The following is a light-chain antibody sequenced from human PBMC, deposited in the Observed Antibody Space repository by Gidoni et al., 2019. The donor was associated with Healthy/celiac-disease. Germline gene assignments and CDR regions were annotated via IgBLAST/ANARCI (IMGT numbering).Light chain of an antibody. CDR3: QQYNNWPPYT. CDR1: QSVSSN. J-gene: IGKJ2*01. V-gene: IGKV3-15*01. Sequence: EIVMTQSPATLSVSPGDRATLSCRASQSVSSNLARYQQKPGQAPRLLIYGASTRATGIPARFSGSGSGTEFTLTISSLQSEDFAVYYGQQYNNWPPYTFGQGTKLEIK. CDR2: GAS.